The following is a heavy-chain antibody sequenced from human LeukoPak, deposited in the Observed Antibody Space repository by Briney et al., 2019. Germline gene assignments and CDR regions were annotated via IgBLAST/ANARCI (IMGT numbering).Heavy chain of an antibody. J-gene: IGHJ4*02. CDR3: TRGAVAGYDFDY. Sequence: GGSLRLSCAASGFTFSSYSMNWVRQAPGKGLEWVSYISSSGSTIYYADSVKGRFTISRDNAKNSLYLQMNSLRAEDTAVYYCTRGAVAGYDFDYWGQGTLVTVSS. D-gene: IGHD5-12*01. V-gene: IGHV3-48*04. CDR1: GFTFSSYS. CDR2: ISSSGSTI.